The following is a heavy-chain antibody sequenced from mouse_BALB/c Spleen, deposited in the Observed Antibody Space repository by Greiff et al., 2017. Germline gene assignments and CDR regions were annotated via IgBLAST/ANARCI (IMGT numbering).Heavy chain of an antibody. CDR3: AIDGYYVAWFDY. V-gene: IGHV3-6*02. CDR1: GYSITSGYY. Sequence: EVQLVESGPGLVKPSQSLSLTCSVTGYSITSGYYWNWIRQFPGNKLEWMGYISYDGSNNYNPSLKNRISITRDTSKNQFFLKLNSVTTEDTATYYCAIDGYYVAWFDYWGQGTLVTVSA. J-gene: IGHJ3*01. CDR2: ISYDGSN. D-gene: IGHD2-3*01.